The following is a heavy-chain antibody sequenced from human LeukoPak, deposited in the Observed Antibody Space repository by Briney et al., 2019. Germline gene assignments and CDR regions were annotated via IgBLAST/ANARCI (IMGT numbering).Heavy chain of an antibody. CDR3: ARDRRYYYDSSGFYGY. J-gene: IGHJ4*02. CDR1: DYTFTNYG. D-gene: IGHD3-22*01. CDR2: ISAYNGNT. V-gene: IGHV1-18*01. Sequence: ASVKVSCEASDYTFTNYGISWVRQAPGQGLEWMGWISAYNGNTNYAQKLQGRVTMTTDTSTSTAYMELRSLRSDDTAVYYCARDRRYYYDSSGFYGYWGQGTLVTVSS.